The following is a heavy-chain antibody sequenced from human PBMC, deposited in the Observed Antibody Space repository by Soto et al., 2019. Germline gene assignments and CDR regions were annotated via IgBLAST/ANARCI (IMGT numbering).Heavy chain of an antibody. V-gene: IGHV2-26*01. D-gene: IGHD3-10*01. CDR3: ERIGDVWGSGSYGYYFDY. Sequence: QVTLKESGPVLVKPTETLTLTCTVSGFSLSNARMGVSWIRQPPGKALECLAHIFSNDEKSYSTSLKSRLTITKDTSKSQVVLTMTNMDPVDTATYYCERIGDVWGSGSYGYYFDYWGQGTLVTVSS. CDR2: IFSNDEK. CDR1: GFSLSNARMG. J-gene: IGHJ4*02.